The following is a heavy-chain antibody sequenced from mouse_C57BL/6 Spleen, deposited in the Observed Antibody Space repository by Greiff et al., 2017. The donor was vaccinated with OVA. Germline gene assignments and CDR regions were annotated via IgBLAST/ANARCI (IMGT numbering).Heavy chain of an antibody. V-gene: IGHV1-80*01. Sequence: QVQLQQSGAELVKPGASVKISCKASGYAFSSYWMNWVKQRPGKGLEWIGQIYPGDGDTNYNGKFKGKATLTADKSSSTAYMQLSSLTSEDSAVYFCARRSPGPNYAMDYWGQGTSVTVSS. J-gene: IGHJ4*01. CDR1: GYAFSSYW. CDR3: ARRSPGPNYAMDY. CDR2: IYPGDGDT. D-gene: IGHD3-3*01.